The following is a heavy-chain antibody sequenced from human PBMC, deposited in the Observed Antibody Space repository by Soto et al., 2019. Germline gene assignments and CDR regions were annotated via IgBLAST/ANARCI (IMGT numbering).Heavy chain of an antibody. V-gene: IGHV3-33*01. D-gene: IGHD3-10*01. Sequence: GGSLRLSCAASGFTFSSYGMHWVRQAPGKGLEWVAVIWYDGSNKYYADSVKGRFTISRDNSKNTLYLQMNSLAAEDTAVYYCARDVSPYSGYTFYYYYYGMDVWGQGTTVTVSS. J-gene: IGHJ6*02. CDR2: IWYDGSNK. CDR3: ARDVSPYSGYTFYYYYYGMDV. CDR1: GFTFSSYG.